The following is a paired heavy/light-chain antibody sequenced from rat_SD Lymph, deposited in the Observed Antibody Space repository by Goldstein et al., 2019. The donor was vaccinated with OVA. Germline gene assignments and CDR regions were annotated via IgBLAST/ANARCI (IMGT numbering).Heavy chain of an antibody. J-gene: IGHJ2*01. D-gene: IGHD1-10*01. CDR2: IWWDDDK. CDR3: ARIDRQRGYYFDY. CDR1: GFSPSIYGMG. Sequence: QVTLKESGPGILQPSQTLSLTCTLAGFSPSIYGMGVGWIRQPAGKGLEWLANIWWDDDKDYHATLKNRLTISMDIDNNQAFLKIINVDTADTATYYCARIDRQRGYYFDYWGQGVMVTVSS. V-gene: IGHV8-20*01.
Light chain of an antibody. CDR2: DGS. CDR3: QQHNEYPFT. V-gene: IGKV16S1*01. Sequence: DVQMTQSPYNLAASPGESVSITCKASKSISKYLAWYQQKPGKANKLLIYDGSTLQSGIPSRFSGSRSGTDFTLTIRGLEPEDFGLYYCQQHNEYPFTFGSGTKLEIK. J-gene: IGKJ4*01. CDR1: KSISKY.